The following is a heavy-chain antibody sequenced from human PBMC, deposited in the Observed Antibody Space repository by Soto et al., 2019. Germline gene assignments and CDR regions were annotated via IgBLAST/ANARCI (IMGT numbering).Heavy chain of an antibody. Sequence: SGPTLVNPTQTLTLTCTFSGFSLSTSGMCVSWIRQPPGKALEWLALIDWDDDKYYSTSLKTRLTISKDTSKNHVVLTMTNMDPVDTATYYCARSPPGYSSSWYGYGMDVWGQGTTVTVSS. CDR1: GFSLSTSGMC. CDR3: ARSPPGYSSSWYGYGMDV. CDR2: IDWDDDK. D-gene: IGHD6-13*01. V-gene: IGHV2-70*01. J-gene: IGHJ6*02.